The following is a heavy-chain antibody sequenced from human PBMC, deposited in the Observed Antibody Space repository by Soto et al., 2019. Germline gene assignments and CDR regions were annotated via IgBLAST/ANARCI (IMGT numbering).Heavy chain of an antibody. CDR1: GYTFTGYY. J-gene: IGHJ6*02. CDR3: ATTEGSSGWPHQAYYYYGMDV. CDR2: INPNSGGT. Sequence: GASVKVSCKASGYTFTGYYMHWVRQAPGQGLEWMGWINPNSGGTNYAQKFQGWVTMTRDTSISTAYMELSRLRSDDTAVYYCATTEGSSGWPHQAYYYYGMDVWGQGTTVTVSS. D-gene: IGHD6-19*01. V-gene: IGHV1-2*04.